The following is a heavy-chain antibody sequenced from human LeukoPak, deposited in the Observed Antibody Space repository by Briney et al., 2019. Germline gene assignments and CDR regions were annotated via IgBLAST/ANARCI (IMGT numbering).Heavy chain of an antibody. D-gene: IGHD3-9*01. CDR2: IYYSGST. CDR1: GGSISSSSYY. J-gene: IGHJ4*02. Sequence: PSETLSLTCTVSGGSISSSSYYWGWIRQPPGEGLEWIGSIYYSGSTYYNPSLKSRVTISVDTSKNQFSLKLSSVTAADTAVYYCARDSRGDILTGYWYYFDYWGQGTLVTVSS. V-gene: IGHV4-39*07. CDR3: ARDSRGDILTGYWYYFDY.